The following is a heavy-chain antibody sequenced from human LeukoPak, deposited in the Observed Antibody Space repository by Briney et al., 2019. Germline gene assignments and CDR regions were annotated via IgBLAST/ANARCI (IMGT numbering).Heavy chain of an antibody. Sequence: PGGSLRLSCAASGFTFSSYAMHWVRQAPGKGLEWVANIKQDGSEKYYVDSVKGRFTISRDNAKNSLYLQMNSLRAEDTAVYYCARGSSYYYDSSGHGDYWGQGTLVTVSS. J-gene: IGHJ4*02. D-gene: IGHD3-22*01. CDR3: ARGSSYYYDSSGHGDY. CDR1: GFTFSSYA. CDR2: IKQDGSEK. V-gene: IGHV3-7*01.